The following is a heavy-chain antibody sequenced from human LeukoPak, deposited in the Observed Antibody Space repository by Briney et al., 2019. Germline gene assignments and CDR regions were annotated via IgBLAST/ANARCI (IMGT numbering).Heavy chain of an antibody. D-gene: IGHD1-14*01. Sequence: SQTLSLTCTVSGGSISSGSYYWSWIRQPAGKGLEWIGYIYHSGSTYYNPSLKSRVTISVDRSKNQFSLKLSSVTAADTAVYYCARGDNLDYWGQGTLVTVSS. CDR1: GGSISSGSYY. CDR2: IYHSGST. CDR3: ARGDNLDY. J-gene: IGHJ4*02. V-gene: IGHV4-30-2*01.